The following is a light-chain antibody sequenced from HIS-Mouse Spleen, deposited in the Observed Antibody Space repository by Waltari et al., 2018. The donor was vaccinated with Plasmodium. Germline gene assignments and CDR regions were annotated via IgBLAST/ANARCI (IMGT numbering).Light chain of an antibody. CDR1: QGISSY. V-gene: IGKV1-8*01. Sequence: AIRLPPPPSPFSAFTRRRVTITCRASQGISSYLAWYQQKPGKAPKLLIYAASTLQSGVPSRFSGSGSGTDFTLTISCLQSEDFATYYCQQYYSYLLTFGGGTKVEIK. CDR3: QQYYSYLLT. CDR2: AAS. J-gene: IGKJ4*01.